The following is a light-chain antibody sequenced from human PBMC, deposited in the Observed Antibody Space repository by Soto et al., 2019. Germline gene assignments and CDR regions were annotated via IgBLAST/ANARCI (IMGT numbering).Light chain of an antibody. Sequence: DIQMTQSPSSLSASVGDRVTITCRASRDVSNWLAWYQQKPGKAPKLLIYSASSLQGGASSRFSGSGSGTDFTLTISSLQPEDVATYYCQQANSFPLTFGQGTRLEI. J-gene: IGKJ5*01. CDR1: RDVSNW. CDR3: QQANSFPLT. CDR2: SAS. V-gene: IGKV1-12*01.